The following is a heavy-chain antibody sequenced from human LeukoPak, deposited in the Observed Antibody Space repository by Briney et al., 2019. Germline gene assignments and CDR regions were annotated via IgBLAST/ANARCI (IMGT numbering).Heavy chain of an antibody. J-gene: IGHJ4*02. CDR2: IYYSGKT. CDR3: ARDVRIVSRYFDY. V-gene: IGHV4-39*07. CDR1: GGSMRSSGYY. D-gene: IGHD3-22*01. Sequence: PSETLSLTCTVSGGSMRSSGYYWGWIRQPPGKGLEWIGSIYYSGKTYNNQSLKSRVTISVDTSKNQFSLKLSSVTAADTAVYYCARDVRIVSRYFDYWGQGSLVTVSS.